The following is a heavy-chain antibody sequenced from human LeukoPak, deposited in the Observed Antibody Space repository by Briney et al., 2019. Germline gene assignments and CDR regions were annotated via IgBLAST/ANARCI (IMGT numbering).Heavy chain of an antibody. Sequence: SETLSLTCTVSGGSISTYYWSWIRQPPGKGLVWIGYIYYSGSTNYNPSVKSRVTISVDTSKNQFSLKLSSVTAADTAVYYCARAVLGIDVFDIWGQGTMVTVSS. CDR1: GGSISTYY. V-gene: IGHV4-59*01. D-gene: IGHD2-8*02. CDR2: IYYSGST. J-gene: IGHJ3*02. CDR3: ARAVLGIDVFDI.